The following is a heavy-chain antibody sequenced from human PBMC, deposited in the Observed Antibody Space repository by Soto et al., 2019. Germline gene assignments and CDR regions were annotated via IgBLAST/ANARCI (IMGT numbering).Heavy chain of an antibody. CDR1: GGTFNSYA. V-gene: IGHV1-69*13. Sequence: GASVKVSCKASGGTFNSYAVNWVRQAPGQGLEWMGGIIPIFGAANYAQKFQGRVTITADESTSTIYMELSSLKSEDTAVFYCAIYLRISTARPHLHYFCAQRSLVTGSS. CDR2: IIPIFGAA. J-gene: IGHJ4*01. D-gene: IGHD6-6*01. CDR3: AIYLRISTARPHLHYF.